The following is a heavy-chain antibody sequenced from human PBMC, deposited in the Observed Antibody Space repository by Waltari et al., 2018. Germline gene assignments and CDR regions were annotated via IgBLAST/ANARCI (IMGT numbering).Heavy chain of an antibody. J-gene: IGHJ4*02. CDR3: ARPRSVASFDY. CDR1: GFSFSSYE. CDR2: ISSIGSTL. Sequence: EVQLLESGGGLGQPGGSLRLSCAASGFSFSSYEMNWVRQAPVKGLGWLSYISSIGSTLYYADSVKGRFTISSANTKNSLYLQMNSLIAEDTGVYYCARPRSVASFDYWGQGTLVTVSS. V-gene: IGHV3-48*03. D-gene: IGHD5-12*01.